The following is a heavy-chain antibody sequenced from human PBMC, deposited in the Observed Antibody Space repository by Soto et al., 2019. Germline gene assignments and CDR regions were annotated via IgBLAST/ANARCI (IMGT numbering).Heavy chain of an antibody. CDR2: ISSSGSTI. CDR1: GFTFSDYY. CDR3: ARTDIVVVVAALAPYDAFDI. Sequence: GGSLRLSCAASGFTFSDYYMSWIRQAPGKGLEWVSYISSSGSTIYYADSVKGRFTISRDNAKNSLYLQMNSLRAEDTAVYYCARTDIVVVVAALAPYDAFDIWGQGTMVT. D-gene: IGHD2-15*01. J-gene: IGHJ3*02. V-gene: IGHV3-11*01.